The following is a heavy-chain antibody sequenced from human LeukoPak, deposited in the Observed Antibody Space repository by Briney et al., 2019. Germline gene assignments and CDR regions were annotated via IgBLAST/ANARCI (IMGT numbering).Heavy chain of an antibody. CDR3: ATDGAWGGFDH. J-gene: IGHJ4*02. CDR1: GFLFSNYW. CDR2: IKTDGTTT. D-gene: IGHD3-16*01. V-gene: IGHV3-74*01. Sequence: GGYLILSCAGSGFLFSNYWMHWVRQAPGKGLMWVSRIKTDGTTTYYADSVRGRFTVSRDNAKNTLYLQMNSVRAEDTAVYYCATDGAWGGFDHWGQGALVTVSS.